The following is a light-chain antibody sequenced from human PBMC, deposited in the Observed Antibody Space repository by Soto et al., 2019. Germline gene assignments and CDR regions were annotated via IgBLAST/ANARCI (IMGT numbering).Light chain of an antibody. CDR2: NDS. CDR1: SSNIESNT. CDR3: ASWDVSLEAWV. V-gene: IGLV1-44*01. J-gene: IGLJ3*02. Sequence: QSVLIQPPSASGTPGQRVTISCSGSSSNIESNTVNWFQQVPGMAPRLLIYNDSQRPSGVPDRFSGSRSGTSASLAISGLQSDDEADFYCASWDVSLEAWVFGGGTKLTVL.